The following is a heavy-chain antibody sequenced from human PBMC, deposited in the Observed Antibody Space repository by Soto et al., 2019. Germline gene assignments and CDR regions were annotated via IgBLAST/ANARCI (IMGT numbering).Heavy chain of an antibody. V-gene: IGHV4-39*01. Sequence: QLQLQESGPGLVKPSETLSLTCTVSGGSISSSSYYWGWIRQPPGKGLEWIGSIYYSGSTYYNPSLKSRVTISVDTSKNQFSLKLSSVTAADTAVYYCASGSSFGGWTGGYYGMDVWGQGTTVTVSS. CDR1: GGSISSSSYY. J-gene: IGHJ6*02. CDR2: IYYSGST. D-gene: IGHD6-19*01. CDR3: ASGSSFGGWTGGYYGMDV.